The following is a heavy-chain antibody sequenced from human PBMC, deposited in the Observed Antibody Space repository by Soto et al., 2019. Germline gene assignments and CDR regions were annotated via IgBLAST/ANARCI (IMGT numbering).Heavy chain of an antibody. CDR3: ASGPGYGDADDYFDY. CDR2: INHSGST. CDR1: GKSFSGYY. V-gene: IGHV4-34*01. D-gene: IGHD4-17*01. Sequence: PSETLSLTRAVFGKSFSGYYWTWIRQPPGKGLEWIGEINHSGSTNYNPSLKSRFTISVDTSKNQFSLKLSSVTAADTAVYYCASGPGYGDADDYFDYWGQGTLVTVSS. J-gene: IGHJ4*02.